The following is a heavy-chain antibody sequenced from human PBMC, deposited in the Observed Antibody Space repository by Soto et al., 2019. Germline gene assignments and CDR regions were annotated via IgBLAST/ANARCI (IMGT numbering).Heavy chain of an antibody. CDR1: GGSISSGGYY. CDR3: ARGIYDILTGYHPSQYYFDY. Sequence: SETLSLTCTVSGGSISSGGYYWSWIRQHPGKGLEWIGYIYYSGSTYYNPSLKSRVTISVDTSKNQFSLKLSSVTAADTAVYYCARGIYDILTGYHPSQYYFDYWGQGTLVTVSS. D-gene: IGHD3-9*01. V-gene: IGHV4-31*03. CDR2: IYYSGST. J-gene: IGHJ4*02.